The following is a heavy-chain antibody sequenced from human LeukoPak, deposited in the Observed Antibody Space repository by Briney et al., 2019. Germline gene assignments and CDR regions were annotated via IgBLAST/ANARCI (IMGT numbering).Heavy chain of an antibody. V-gene: IGHV3-13*04. Sequence: GGSLRLSCAASGFTFSRYDMHWVRQATGKGLEWISSIGTGGNTYYIGSVKGRFTISRENAKSSLYLQMNSLRAEDTAVYYCAKAMWELLESHVYFDYWGQGTLVTVSS. D-gene: IGHD1-26*01. CDR2: IGTGGNT. CDR1: GFTFSRYD. J-gene: IGHJ4*02. CDR3: AKAMWELLESHVYFDY.